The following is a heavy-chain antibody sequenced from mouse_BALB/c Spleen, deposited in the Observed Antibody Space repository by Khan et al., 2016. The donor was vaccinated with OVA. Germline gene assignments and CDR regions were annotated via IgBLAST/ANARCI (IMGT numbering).Heavy chain of an antibody. CDR1: GYTFTSYT. Sequence: QVQLQQSGAELARPGASVKMSCKASGYTFTSYTIHWIKLRPGQGLEWIGYINPSNGYTNYNQKFKDKATLTADKSSTTAYMQLSSLTSDDSAVYYCVSDCAYHRNDGWFAYWGQGTLVTVSA. J-gene: IGHJ3*01. CDR2: INPSNGYT. CDR3: VSDCAYHRNDGWFAY. V-gene: IGHV1-4*01. D-gene: IGHD2-12*01.